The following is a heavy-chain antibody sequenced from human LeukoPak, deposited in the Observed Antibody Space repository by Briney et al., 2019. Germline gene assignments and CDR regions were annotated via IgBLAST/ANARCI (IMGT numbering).Heavy chain of an antibody. CDR1: GFTFSSYW. CDR2: INSDGSST. J-gene: IGHJ6*03. Sequence: GGSLRLSCAASGFTFSSYWMHWVRQAPGKGLVWVSRINSDGSSTSYADSVKGRFTISRDNSKNSLYLQMNSLRTEDTALYYCAKGNAYSDYYMDVWGKGTTVTVSS. V-gene: IGHV3-74*01. CDR3: AKGNAYSDYYMDV. D-gene: IGHD1-1*01.